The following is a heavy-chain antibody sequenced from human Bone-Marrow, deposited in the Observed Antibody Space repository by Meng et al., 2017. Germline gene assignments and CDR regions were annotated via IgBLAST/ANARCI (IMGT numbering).Heavy chain of an antibody. CDR1: GGSVSSGSYY. J-gene: IGHJ5*02. CDR2: IYYSGST. D-gene: IGHD3-10*01. CDR3: AREVSPYYYGSGSENWFDP. V-gene: IGHV4-61*01. Sequence: QGQLQGPGPGLVRPSETLSLTCTVSGGSVSSGSYYWSWIRQPPGKGLEWIGYIYYSGSTNYNPSLKSRVTISVDTSKNQFSLKLSSVTAADTAVYYCAREVSPYYYGSGSENWFDPWGQGTLVTVSS.